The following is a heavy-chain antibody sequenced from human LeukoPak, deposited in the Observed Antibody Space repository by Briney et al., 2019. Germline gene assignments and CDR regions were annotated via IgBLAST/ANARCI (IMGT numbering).Heavy chain of an antibody. J-gene: IGHJ5*02. CDR3: ARRRIAAAGWFDP. D-gene: IGHD6-13*01. V-gene: IGHV1-8*03. CDR1: GYTFTSYD. Sequence: ASVKVSCKASGYTFTSYDINWVRQATGQGLEWMGWMNPNSGNTGYAQKFQGRVTITRNTSISTAYMELSGLRSEDTAVYYCARRRIAAAGWFDPWGQGTLVTVSS. CDR2: MNPNSGNT.